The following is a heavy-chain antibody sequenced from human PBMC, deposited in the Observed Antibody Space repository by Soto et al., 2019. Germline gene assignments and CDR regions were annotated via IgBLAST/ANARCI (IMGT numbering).Heavy chain of an antibody. Sequence: GGSLRLSCAASGFTFSSYAMHWVRQAPGKGLEWVAVISYDGSNKYYADSVKGRFTISRDNSKNTLYLQMNSLRAEDTAVYYCATAGAYFDWLLWATGAFDIWGQGTMVTVSS. D-gene: IGHD3-9*01. CDR2: ISYDGSNK. J-gene: IGHJ3*02. V-gene: IGHV3-30-3*01. CDR3: ATAGAYFDWLLWATGAFDI. CDR1: GFTFSSYA.